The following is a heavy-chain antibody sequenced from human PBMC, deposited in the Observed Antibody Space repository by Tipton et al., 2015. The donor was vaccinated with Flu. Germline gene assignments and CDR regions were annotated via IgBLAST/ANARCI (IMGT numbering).Heavy chain of an antibody. V-gene: IGHV3-33*01. J-gene: IGHJ3*02. CDR3: ARDDGYSSSWYEAFDI. CDR2: IWYDGSNK. Sequence: QLVQSGGGVVQPGRSLRLSCAASGFTFSSYGMHWVRQAPGKGLGWVAVIWYDGSNKYYADSVKGRFTISRDNSKNTLYLQMNSLRAEDTAVYYCARDDGYSSSWYEAFDIRGQGTMVTVSS. CDR1: GFTFSSYG. D-gene: IGHD6-13*01.